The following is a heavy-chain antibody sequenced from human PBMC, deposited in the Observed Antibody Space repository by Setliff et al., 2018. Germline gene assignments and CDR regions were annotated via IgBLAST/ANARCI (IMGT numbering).Heavy chain of an antibody. V-gene: IGHV4-59*01. Sequence: KASEDPSLTCTVSGGSISPYFWSWIRQPPGKGLEWIGYIYHNGNTNFNPSLKTRVTMSVDTSKNQFALNLRSVTAADTAVYYCVRDRTAYSYGLDVWGQGTTVTVSS. CDR1: GGSISPYF. D-gene: IGHD5-18*01. CDR3: VRDRTAYSYGLDV. CDR2: IYHNGNT. J-gene: IGHJ6*02.